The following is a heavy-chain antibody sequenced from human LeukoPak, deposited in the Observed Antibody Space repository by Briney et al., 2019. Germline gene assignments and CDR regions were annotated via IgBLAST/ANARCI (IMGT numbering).Heavy chain of an antibody. CDR1: GFTFSSYS. CDR3: ARDPTGTGGDAFDI. Sequence: GGSLRLSCAASGFTFSSYSMTWVRQAPGKGLEWVSSISSSSSYIYYADSVKGRFTISRDNAKNSLYLQMNSLRAEDTAVYYCARDPTGTGGDAFDIWGQGTMVTVSS. J-gene: IGHJ3*02. V-gene: IGHV3-21*01. CDR2: ISSSSSYI. D-gene: IGHD3-10*01.